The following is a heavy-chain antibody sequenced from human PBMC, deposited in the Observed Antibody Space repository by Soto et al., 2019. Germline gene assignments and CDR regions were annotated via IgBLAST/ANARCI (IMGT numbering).Heavy chain of an antibody. Sequence: SLRLSCAASGLTFSSFGIHWVGQAPGWGLEWVAVISHDGGSKFYGDSVKGRFTVSRDNSKNILSLEMNSLRAEDTAVYYCAKDRGYCDSSSCYLGHAFDVWGQGTMVTVSS. CDR1: GLTFSSFG. D-gene: IGHD2-2*01. J-gene: IGHJ3*01. CDR2: ISHDGGSK. V-gene: IGHV3-30*18. CDR3: AKDRGYCDSSSCYLGHAFDV.